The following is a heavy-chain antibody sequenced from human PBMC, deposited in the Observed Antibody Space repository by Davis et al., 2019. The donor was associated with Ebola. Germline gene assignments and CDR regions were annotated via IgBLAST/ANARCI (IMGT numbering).Heavy chain of an antibody. Sequence: PGRSLRPSCPPSALTSTSHAMSWVRHAPGKWLEWVSAISGRGGSTYYADSVKGRFTVSRDNSKHTLYLKMNSLRAEDTAVYYCAKGFDSSNWWDAFDIWGQGTMITDSS. CDR2: ISGRGGST. CDR1: ALTSTSHA. V-gene: IGHV3-23*01. J-gene: IGHJ3*02. CDR3: AKGFDSSNWWDAFDI. D-gene: IGHD6-13*01.